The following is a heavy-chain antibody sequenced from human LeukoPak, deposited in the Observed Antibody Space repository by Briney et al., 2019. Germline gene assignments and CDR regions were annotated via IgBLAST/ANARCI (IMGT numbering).Heavy chain of an antibody. CDR1: GYTFTSYY. V-gene: IGHV1-46*01. J-gene: IGHJ4*02. D-gene: IGHD3-22*01. CDR2: INPSGGST. Sequence: ASVKVSCKASGYTFTSYYMHWVRQAPGQGLEWMGIINPSGGSTSYAQKFQGRVTITRDTATSTGYMELSSLRSEDTAVYYCARLDTYYYDSSGYYFDYWGQGTLVTVSS. CDR3: ARLDTYYYDSSGYYFDY.